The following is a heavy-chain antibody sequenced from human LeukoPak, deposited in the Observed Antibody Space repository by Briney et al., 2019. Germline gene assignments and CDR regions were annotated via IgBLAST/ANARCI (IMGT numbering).Heavy chain of an antibody. CDR2: ISGSGGST. D-gene: IGHD2-15*01. J-gene: IGHJ4*02. CDR3: AKGIDCSGGSCYSARSFGVNY. Sequence: PGGSLRLSCAASGFTFSSYAMSWVRQAPGKGLEWVSAISGSGGSTYYADSVRGRFTISRDNSKNTLYLQMNSRRAEDTAVYYCAKGIDCSGGSCYSARSFGVNYWGQGTLVTVSS. V-gene: IGHV3-23*01. CDR1: GFTFSSYA.